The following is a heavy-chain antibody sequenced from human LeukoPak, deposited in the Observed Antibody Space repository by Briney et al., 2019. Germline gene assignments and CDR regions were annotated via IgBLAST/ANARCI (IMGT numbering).Heavy chain of an antibody. CDR1: GFTLSINY. Sequence: GGSLRLSCAGSGFTLSINYVSWIRQAPGKGLEWLSVIYSGGSSFYGDSVKGRITVSRDVSKNMMYLQMNDVTAEDTAVYYCASRDSSGYYAPGALDLWGQGTLVTVSS. CDR3: ASRDSSGYYAPGALDL. V-gene: IGHV3-66*02. D-gene: IGHD3-22*01. J-gene: IGHJ3*01. CDR2: IYSGGSS.